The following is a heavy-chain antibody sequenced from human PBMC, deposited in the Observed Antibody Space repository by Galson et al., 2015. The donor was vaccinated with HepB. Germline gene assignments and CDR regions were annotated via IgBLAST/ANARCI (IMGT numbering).Heavy chain of an antibody. CDR2: INSDGSST. CDR3: ARDLRYCSGGSCYETQGAFDI. V-gene: IGHV3-74*01. D-gene: IGHD2-15*01. CDR1: GFTFSSYW. Sequence: LRLSCAASGFTFSSYWMHWVRQAPGKGLVWVSRINSDGSSTSYADSVKGRFTISRDNAKNTLYLQMNSLRAEDTAVYYCARDLRYCSGGSCYETQGAFDIWGQGTMVTVSS. J-gene: IGHJ3*02.